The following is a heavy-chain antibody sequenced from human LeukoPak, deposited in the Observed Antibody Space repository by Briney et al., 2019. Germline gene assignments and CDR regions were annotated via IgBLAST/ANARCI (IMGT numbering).Heavy chain of an antibody. CDR3: ARGRGTSGSNRDFYYYYYMDV. CDR1: GYIFTDYA. Sequence: ASVKVSCKASGYIFTDYAIHWLRQAPGQRPEWMGWMDAGNGNTKYSQKFQGRITLIRDTSAATAYMELSSLRHDDLAVYYCARGRGTSGSNRDFYYYYYMDVWGKGTTVTVSS. D-gene: IGHD2-15*01. V-gene: IGHV1-3*01. J-gene: IGHJ6*03. CDR2: MDAGNGNT.